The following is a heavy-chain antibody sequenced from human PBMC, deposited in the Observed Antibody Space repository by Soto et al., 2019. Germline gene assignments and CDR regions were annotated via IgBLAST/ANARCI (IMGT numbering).Heavy chain of an antibody. Sequence: QVQLVQGGAEVKKPGASVKVSCKASGYTFTSYAISWVRQAPGQGLEGMGWISAYNGNTNYAQKLQGRFHMTTDTSTSTAYIELRRVSSDDTAKYYCASDAHPEDYWGKGTRVTISS. J-gene: IGHJ4*02. CDR3: ASDAHPEDY. CDR1: GYTFTSYA. V-gene: IGHV1-18*01. CDR2: ISAYNGNT.